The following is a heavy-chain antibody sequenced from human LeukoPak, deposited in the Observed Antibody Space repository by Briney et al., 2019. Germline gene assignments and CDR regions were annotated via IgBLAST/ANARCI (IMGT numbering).Heavy chain of an antibody. CDR3: ARHDSSGPYNAFDI. Sequence: SETLSLTCTVSGYSISSGYYWGWIRQPPGKGLEWIGNIYHSGSTYYNPSLKSRVTISVDTSKNQFSLKLSSVTAADTAVYYCARHDSSGPYNAFDIWGQGTMVTVSS. CDR1: GYSISSGYY. V-gene: IGHV4-38-2*02. CDR2: IYHSGST. D-gene: IGHD3-22*01. J-gene: IGHJ3*02.